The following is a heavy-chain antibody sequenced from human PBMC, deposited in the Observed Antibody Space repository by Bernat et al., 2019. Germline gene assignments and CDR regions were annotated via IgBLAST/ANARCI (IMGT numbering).Heavy chain of an antibody. CDR2: INPKSGGT. CDR3: ASSYLLPCAGCDAFDI. D-gene: IGHD2-8*02. V-gene: IGHV1-2*04. Sequence: QVQLVQSGAEVKKPGASVKVSCKASGYTFTGYYIHWVRQAPGQGLEWMGWINPKSGGTNYAQKFQGWVTMTRDTSISTAYMELSRLRSDDTGVYYCASSYLLPCAGCDAFDIWGQGTMVTVSS. J-gene: IGHJ3*02. CDR1: GYTFTGYY.